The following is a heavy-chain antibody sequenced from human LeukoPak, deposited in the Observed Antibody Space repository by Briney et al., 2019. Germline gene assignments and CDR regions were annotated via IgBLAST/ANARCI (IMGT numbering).Heavy chain of an antibody. CDR2: IYYSGST. CDR1: GGSISSYY. CDR3: ARGGWNYTTYYYYYYMDV. D-gene: IGHD1-7*01. V-gene: IGHV4-59*01. J-gene: IGHJ6*03. Sequence: SETLSLTCTVSGGSISSYYWSWIRQPPGKGLEWIGYIYYSGSTNYNPSLKSRVTISVDTAKNQFSVKLSSVTAADTAVYYCARGGWNYTTYYYYYYMDVWGKGTTVTVSS.